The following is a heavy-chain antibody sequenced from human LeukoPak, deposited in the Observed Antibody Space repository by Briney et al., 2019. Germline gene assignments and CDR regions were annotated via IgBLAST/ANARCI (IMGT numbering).Heavy chain of an antibody. Sequence: SETLSLTCAVYGGSFSGYYWSWIRQPPGKGLEWIGEINHSGSTNYNPSLKSRVTISVDTSKNQFSLKLSSVTAADTAVYYCARERQFHFDYWGQGTLVTVSS. J-gene: IGHJ4*02. CDR2: INHSGST. V-gene: IGHV4-34*01. CDR1: GGSFSGYY. CDR3: ARERQFHFDY. D-gene: IGHD4-11*01.